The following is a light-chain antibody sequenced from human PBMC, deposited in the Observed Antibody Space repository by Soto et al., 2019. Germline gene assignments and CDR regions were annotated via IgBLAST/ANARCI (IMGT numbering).Light chain of an antibody. Sequence: QSVLTQPPSVSAAPGQKVTISCSGSSSNIGNNLVCWYQQLPGTAPKLLIYENNKRPSGIPDRFSGSKSGTSATLGITGLQTGDEADYYCGKWDSSLSEDVFGTGTKVTVL. J-gene: IGLJ1*01. CDR1: SSNIGNNL. CDR3: GKWDSSLSEDV. V-gene: IGLV1-51*02. CDR2: ENN.